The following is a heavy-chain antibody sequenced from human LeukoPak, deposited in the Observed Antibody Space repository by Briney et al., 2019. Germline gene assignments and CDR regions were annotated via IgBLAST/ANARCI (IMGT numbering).Heavy chain of an antibody. J-gene: IGHJ4*02. D-gene: IGHD5-24*01. CDR3: ARHPIDEEMDTVRVHFDS. V-gene: IGHV4-39*01. CDR1: GGSISGSSFY. CDR2: IYYMAST. Sequence: SETLSLTCTVSGGSISGSSFYWGWIRPPPGKGLKWIVSIYYMASTLYNPSLHSPVTISVDTSKNEFSLKLSSVTAADTAVYFCARHPIDEEMDTVRVHFDSWGQGTLVTVSS.